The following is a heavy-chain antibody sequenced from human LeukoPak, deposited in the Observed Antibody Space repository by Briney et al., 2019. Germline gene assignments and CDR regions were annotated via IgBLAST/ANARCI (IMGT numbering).Heavy chain of an antibody. V-gene: IGHV4-61*02. Sequence: PSQTLSLTCTVSGGSISSGSYYWSWIRQPAGKGLEWIGRIYTSGSTNYNPSLKSRVIISVDTSKNQFSLKLSPVTAADTAVYYCARGITIFGVVTAMDVWGQGTTVTVSS. CDR1: GGSISSGSYY. J-gene: IGHJ6*02. D-gene: IGHD3-3*01. CDR3: ARGITIFGVVTAMDV. CDR2: IYTSGST.